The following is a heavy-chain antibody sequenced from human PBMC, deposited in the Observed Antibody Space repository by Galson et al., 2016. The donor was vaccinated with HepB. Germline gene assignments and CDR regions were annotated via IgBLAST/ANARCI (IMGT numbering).Heavy chain of an antibody. J-gene: IGHJ4*01. Sequence: SLRLSCAASGFTVTSDYMSWVRQAPGKGLEWVSVILIGGSTSYAASVKGRFTISGDNSRNTLFLQMDSLRAGDTATYYCARGDGYSTPFDLWGQGTLVTVSS. CDR2: ILIGGST. CDR1: GFTVTSDY. V-gene: IGHV3-53*01. CDR3: ARGDGYSTPFDL. D-gene: IGHD5-24*01.